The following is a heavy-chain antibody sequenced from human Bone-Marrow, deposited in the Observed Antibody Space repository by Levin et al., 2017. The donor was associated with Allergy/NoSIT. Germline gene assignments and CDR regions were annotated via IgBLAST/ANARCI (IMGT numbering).Heavy chain of an antibody. D-gene: IGHD2-8*02. Sequence: KVSCTVSGFTFSIYSINWVRQAPGKGLEWVSSISSSGSDMYYVDSVKGRFTISRDNAKNSLTLQMNSLRAEDTAVYYCARGIIGDVRVAHKEAFDIWGQGTMVSVSS. V-gene: IGHV3-21*01. CDR2: ISSSGSDM. J-gene: IGHJ3*02. CDR3: ARGIIGDVRVAHKEAFDI. CDR1: GFTFSIYS.